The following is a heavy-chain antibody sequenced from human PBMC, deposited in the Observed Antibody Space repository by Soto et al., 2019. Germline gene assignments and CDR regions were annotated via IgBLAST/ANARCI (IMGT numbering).Heavy chain of an antibody. CDR3: ARARYDYVWGSYRNFDY. CDR1: GGTFSSYA. D-gene: IGHD3-16*02. V-gene: IGHV1-69*01. J-gene: IGHJ4*02. Sequence: QVQLVQSGAEVKKPGSSVKVSCKASGGTFSSYAISWVRQAPGQWLEWMGGIIPIFGTANYAQKFQGRVTITADESTSTAYMELSSLRSEDTAVYYCARARYDYVWGSYRNFDYWGQGTLVTVSS. CDR2: IIPIFGTA.